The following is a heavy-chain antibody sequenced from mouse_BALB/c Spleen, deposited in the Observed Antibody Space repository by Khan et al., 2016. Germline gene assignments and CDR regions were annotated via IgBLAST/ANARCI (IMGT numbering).Heavy chain of an antibody. V-gene: IGHV1-69*02. CDR1: GYTFTSYW. D-gene: IGHD2-4*01. CDR2: IYPYDIYT. Sequence: QVQLQQSGAELVRPGASVKLSCKASGYTFTSYWINWMKQRPGQGLEWIGNIYPYDIYTNYNQKFKDKATLTVDNSSRTAYMQLSSPTSEESAIYYCTRGESTMIRGFAYWGQGTLVTVSA. J-gene: IGHJ3*01. CDR3: TRGESTMIRGFAY.